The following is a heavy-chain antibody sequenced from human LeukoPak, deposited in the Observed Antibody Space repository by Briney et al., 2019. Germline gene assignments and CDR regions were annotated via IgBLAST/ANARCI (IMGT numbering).Heavy chain of an antibody. J-gene: IGHJ4*02. Sequence: PSETLSLTCTVSGGSIINYYWTWIRQPAGKGLDWIGHIYTSGSANYNPTLKSRVTISIDKSKNQFSLKLSSVTAADTAVYYCARDSGNHGGYYSDSWGQGTLVTVSS. CDR1: GGSIINYY. CDR3: ARDSGNHGGYYSDS. CDR2: IYTSGSA. D-gene: IGHD1-14*01. V-gene: IGHV4-4*07.